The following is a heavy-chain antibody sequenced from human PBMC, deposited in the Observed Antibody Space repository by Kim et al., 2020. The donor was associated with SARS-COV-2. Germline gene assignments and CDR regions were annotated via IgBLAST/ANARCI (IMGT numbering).Heavy chain of an antibody. D-gene: IGHD6-13*01. V-gene: IGHV1-69*13. J-gene: IGHJ6*02. CDR1: GGTFSSYA. CDR3: ARCQWQLKTTYYYYYGMDV. Sequence: SVKVSCKASGGTFSSYAISWVRQAPGQGLEWMGGIIPIFGTANYAQKFQGRVTITADESTSTAYMELSSLRSEDTAVYYCARCQWQLKTTYYYYYGMDVWGQGTTVTVSS. CDR2: IIPIFGTA.